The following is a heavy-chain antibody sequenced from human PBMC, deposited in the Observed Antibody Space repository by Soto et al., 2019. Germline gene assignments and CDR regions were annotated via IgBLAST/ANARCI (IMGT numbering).Heavy chain of an antibody. V-gene: IGHV1-69*13. CDR1: GGTFSSYA. CDR2: IIPIFGTA. J-gene: IGHJ6*02. D-gene: IGHD4-4*01. Sequence: ASVKVSCKASGGTFSSYAISWVRQAPGQGLEWMGGIIPIFGTANYAQKFQGRVTITADESTSTAYMELSSLTAEDTAVYYCGVGTVTTRGHYYYYGIDVWGQGTTVTVSS. CDR3: GVGTVTTRGHYYYYGIDV.